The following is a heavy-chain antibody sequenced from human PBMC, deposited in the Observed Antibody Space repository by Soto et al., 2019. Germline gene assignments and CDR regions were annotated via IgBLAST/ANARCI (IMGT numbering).Heavy chain of an antibody. D-gene: IGHD2-8*02. Sequence: QVQLQESGPGLVKPSQTLSLTCTVSGGSISSGDYYWSWIRQPPGKGLEWIGYIYYSGSTYYNPSLKSRVTISLDPSKPQFALKLSSVTDEDTAVYYCGRWCEGGWGYFDSWGQGTLVTVSS. CDR2: IYYSGST. CDR3: GRWCEGGWGYFDS. V-gene: IGHV4-30-4*01. CDR1: GGSISSGDYY. J-gene: IGHJ4*02.